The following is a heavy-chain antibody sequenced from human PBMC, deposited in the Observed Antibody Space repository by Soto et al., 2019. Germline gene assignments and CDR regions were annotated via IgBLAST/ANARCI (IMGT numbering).Heavy chain of an antibody. CDR2: IWYVGSKE. D-gene: IGHD1-1*01. CDR1: GLPFNRNG. J-gene: IGHJ6*02. V-gene: IGHV3-33*01. CDR3: ARGRSAGNYFYYGMGV. Sequence: LGWSLRLSCAASGLPFNRNGMHWVRQAPGKGLEWVAVIWYVGSKEYYSDSVKGRFTISRDNYKNMLYLQMNSVRVEDTAVYFCARGRSAGNYFYYGMGVWGQGTRVTVSS.